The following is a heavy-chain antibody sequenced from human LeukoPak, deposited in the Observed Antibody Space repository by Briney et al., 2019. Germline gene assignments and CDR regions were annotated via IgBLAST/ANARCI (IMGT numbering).Heavy chain of an antibody. V-gene: IGHV3-7*01. Sequence: PGGSLRLSCVASGFPFSSYWMTWVRQAPGKGLEWVANIKQDGSKKSYVDSVKGRFTISRDNAKNSLYLQMNSLRAEDTAVYYCASTVTTRAPFDYWGQGTLVTVSS. D-gene: IGHD4-11*01. J-gene: IGHJ4*02. CDR3: ASTVTTRAPFDY. CDR1: GFPFSSYW. CDR2: IKQDGSKK.